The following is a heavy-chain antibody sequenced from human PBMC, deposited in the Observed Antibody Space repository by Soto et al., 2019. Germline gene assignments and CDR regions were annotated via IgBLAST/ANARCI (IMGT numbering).Heavy chain of an antibody. J-gene: IGHJ2*01. CDR2: IYYSGST. CDR3: ARESRYYYNTSGYPPWYSDL. D-gene: IGHD3-22*01. V-gene: IGHV4-31*03. Sequence: TVSLTCTVSGGSISSGGYYWSWIRQHPGKGLEWIGYIYYSGSTYYNPSLKRRVTISVDTSKNQFSLKLSSVTAAGTGVYYCARESRYYYNTSGYPPWYSDLWGRATLVTVYS. CDR1: GGSISSGGYY.